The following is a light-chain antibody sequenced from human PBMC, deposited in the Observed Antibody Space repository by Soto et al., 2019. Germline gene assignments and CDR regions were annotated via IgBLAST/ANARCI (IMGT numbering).Light chain of an antibody. J-gene: IGLJ3*02. CDR2: EVS. V-gene: IGLV2-14*02. CDR3: SSYTSTSTWV. Sequence: QSALTQPASVSGSPGQSITISCTGTSSDVGSYNLVSWYQQHPGKAPKLMLYEVSKRPSGVSNRFSASKSGNTASLTISGLQAEDEADYYCSSYTSTSTWVFGGGTKLTVL. CDR1: SSDVGSYNL.